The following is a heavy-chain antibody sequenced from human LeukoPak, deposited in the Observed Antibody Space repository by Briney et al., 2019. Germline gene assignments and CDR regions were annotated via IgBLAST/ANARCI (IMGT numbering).Heavy chain of an antibody. V-gene: IGHV3-21*01. CDR2: VSSSSSYL. J-gene: IGHJ4*02. CDR3: ATDEDPFDY. Sequence: GGSLRLSCAASGFTFSSYAMSWVRQAPGKGLEWVSSVSSSSSYLYYADSVKGRFTISRDNAKNSLFLQMNSLRAEDTAVYYCATDEDPFDYWGQGTLVTVSS. CDR1: GFTFSSYA.